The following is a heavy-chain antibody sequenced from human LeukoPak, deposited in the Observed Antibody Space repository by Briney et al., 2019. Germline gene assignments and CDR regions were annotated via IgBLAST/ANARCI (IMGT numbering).Heavy chain of an antibody. Sequence: GESLKISCKGSGYSFTNYWIGWVRQMPGKGLEWMGVIYPGDSDTIYSPSFQGQVTISADKSIITAYLQWSSLKASDTAMYYCARRLMYYYDSSGHDVAFDIWGQGTMVTVSS. V-gene: IGHV5-51*01. CDR2: IYPGDSDT. D-gene: IGHD3-22*01. J-gene: IGHJ3*02. CDR3: ARRLMYYYDSSGHDVAFDI. CDR1: GYSFTNYW.